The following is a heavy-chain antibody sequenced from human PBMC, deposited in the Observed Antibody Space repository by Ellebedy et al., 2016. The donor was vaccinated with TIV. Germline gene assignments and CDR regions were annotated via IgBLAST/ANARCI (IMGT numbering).Heavy chain of an antibody. J-gene: IGHJ5*02. CDR3: ARIPSPWIQLRLGPWFDP. Sequence: SETLSLTCSVSGGSISSYYWSWIRQAPGKGLEWIGYIYNSGNTNCSPSLKNRVTMSLDTSKNQFSLLLTSVTAADTAVYYCARIPSPWIQLRLGPWFDPWGQGTLVTVSS. CDR1: GGSISSYY. V-gene: IGHV4-4*08. CDR2: IYNSGNT. D-gene: IGHD5-18*01.